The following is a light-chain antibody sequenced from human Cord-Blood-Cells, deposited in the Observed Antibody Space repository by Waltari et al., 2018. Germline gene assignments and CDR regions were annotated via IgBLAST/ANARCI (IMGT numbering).Light chain of an antibody. J-gene: IGLJ3*02. V-gene: IGLV2-23*01. CDR2: EGS. CDR1: SSDVGSYNL. Sequence: QSALTQPASVSGSPGQSLTISCTRTSSDVGSYNLVSWYQQHPGKAPKLMIYEGSKRPSWVSNRFSGSKSGNTASRTISGLQAEDEADYYCCSYAGSSTWVFGGGTKLTVL. CDR3: CSYAGSSTWV.